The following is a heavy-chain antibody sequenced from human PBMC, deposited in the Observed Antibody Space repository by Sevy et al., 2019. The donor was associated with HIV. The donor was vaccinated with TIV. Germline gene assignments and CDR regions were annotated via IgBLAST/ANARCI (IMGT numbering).Heavy chain of an antibody. Sequence: SETLSLTCAISGDSVSNNIAAWNWIRQSPSRGLEWLGRTYYNSEWYFDYAVSVKGRIVISPDTSKNQFSLQLNSVNPDDTAVYYCARDQNWGYDSWGQGTLVTVSS. J-gene: IGHJ4*02. D-gene: IGHD7-27*01. V-gene: IGHV6-1*01. CDR2: TYYNSEWYF. CDR3: ARDQNWGYDS. CDR1: GDSVSNNIAA.